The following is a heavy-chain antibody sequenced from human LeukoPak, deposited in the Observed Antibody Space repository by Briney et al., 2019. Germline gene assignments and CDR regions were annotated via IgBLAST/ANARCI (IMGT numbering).Heavy chain of an antibody. CDR3: ARDGSSSWYYY. Sequence: GGSLRLSCAASGFTFSSYSMNWVRRAPGRGLEWVSCISTSSEFTYYADSVKGRFTISRDNAKNSVYLQMNSLRAEDTAVYYCARDGSSSWYYYWGQGTLVTVSS. J-gene: IGHJ4*02. V-gene: IGHV3-21*01. CDR2: ISTSSEFT. CDR1: GFTFSSYS. D-gene: IGHD6-13*01.